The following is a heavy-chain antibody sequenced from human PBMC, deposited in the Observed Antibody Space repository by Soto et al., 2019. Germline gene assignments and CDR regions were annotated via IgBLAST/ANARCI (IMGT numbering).Heavy chain of an antibody. J-gene: IGHJ4*02. D-gene: IGHD3-22*01. CDR2: LYYGRSA. CDR3: ALRSMAVVPEY. CDR1: GDSISSYY. Sequence: QVQLQESGPGLVKPSETLSLTCAVSGDSISSYYCMWIRQPPGKGLESIGYLYYGRSANYNPSLKRRVPLSVDTSTNQCSLTLISMTAADTAVYYCALRSMAVVPEYWGQGTLVTVSS. V-gene: IGHV4-59*01.